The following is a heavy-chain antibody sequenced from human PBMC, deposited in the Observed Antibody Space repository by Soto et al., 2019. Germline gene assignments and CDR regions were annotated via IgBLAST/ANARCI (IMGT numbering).Heavy chain of an antibody. Sequence: QVQLVQSGAEVQKPGSSVKVSCKASGGTFSSYAISWVRQAPGQGLEWMGGIIPISDTTHYAQKFQGRVTITADEYTSTAYMELSSLRSEDTAVYYCARSQGSSTSLEIYYYYYYGMDVWGQGTTVTVSS. V-gene: IGHV1-69*01. CDR1: GGTFSSYA. D-gene: IGHD2-2*01. J-gene: IGHJ6*02. CDR2: IIPISDTT. CDR3: ARSQGSSTSLEIYYYYYYGMDV.